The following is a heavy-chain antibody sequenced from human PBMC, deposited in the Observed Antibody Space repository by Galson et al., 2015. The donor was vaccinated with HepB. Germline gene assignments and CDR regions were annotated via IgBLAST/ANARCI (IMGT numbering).Heavy chain of an antibody. D-gene: IGHD2-2*01. V-gene: IGHV3-23*01. CDR3: AKELYCSSTSCYASGLDY. J-gene: IGHJ4*02. Sequence: SLRLSCAASGFTFSSYAMSWVRQAPGKGLEWVSAISGSGGSTYYADSVKGRFTISRDNSKNTLYLQMNSLRAEDTAVYYCAKELYCSSTSCYASGLDYWGQGTLVTVSS. CDR1: GFTFSSYA. CDR2: ISGSGGST.